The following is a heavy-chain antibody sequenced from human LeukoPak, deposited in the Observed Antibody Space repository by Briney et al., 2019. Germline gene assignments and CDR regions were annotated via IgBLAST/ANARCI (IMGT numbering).Heavy chain of an antibody. Sequence: GGSLRLSCAASGFTFSDYYMSWIRQAPGKGLEWVANIKQDGSETYYVDSVKGRFTISRDNAKNSLYLQMNSLRAEDTAIYYCARDKIAGATTLDYWGQGTLVTVSS. CDR3: ARDKIAGATTLDY. CDR2: IKQDGSET. J-gene: IGHJ4*02. D-gene: IGHD1-26*01. CDR1: GFTFSDYY. V-gene: IGHV3-7*01.